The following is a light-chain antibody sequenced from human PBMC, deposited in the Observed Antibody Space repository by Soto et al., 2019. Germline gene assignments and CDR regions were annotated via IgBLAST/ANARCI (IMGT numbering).Light chain of an antibody. J-gene: IGKJ5*01. CDR1: QGISTF. CDR3: QQLNSYPTT. V-gene: IGKV1-9*01. CDR2: AAS. Sequence: DIQLTQSPSFLSASVGDRVTITCRASQGISTFLAWYQLKPGKAPKLLIYAASTFQSGVPSRFSGSGSVTEFTLTISSLQPEDFATYYCQQLNSYPTTFGQGTRLEIK.